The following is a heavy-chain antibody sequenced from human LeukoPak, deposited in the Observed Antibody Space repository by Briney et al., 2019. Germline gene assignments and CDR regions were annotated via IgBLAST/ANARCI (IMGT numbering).Heavy chain of an antibody. CDR3: AKGDYSYGFSYYYGMDV. J-gene: IGHJ6*02. D-gene: IGHD5-18*01. CDR2: ISYDGSNK. CDR1: GFTFSSYG. Sequence: GRSLRLSCAASGFTFSSYGMHWVRQAPGKGLEWVAVISYDGSNKCYADSVKGRFTISRDNSKNTLYLQMNSLRAEDTAVYYCAKGDYSYGFSYYYGMDVWGQGTTVTVSS. V-gene: IGHV3-30*18.